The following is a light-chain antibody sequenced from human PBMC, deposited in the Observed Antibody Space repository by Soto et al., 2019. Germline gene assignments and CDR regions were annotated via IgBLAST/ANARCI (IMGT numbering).Light chain of an antibody. V-gene: IGKV2-28*01. CDR1: QNLLHSNGYNY. Sequence: DTVMTQSPLSLPVTPGEPASISCRSSQNLLHSNGYNYLDWYLQTAGQSPQLLIYLGSNRASGVPDRFSGSGSGTDFTLKISGVEAEDVGVYYCMQALQTPRTFGQGTKVEIK. J-gene: IGKJ1*01. CDR2: LGS. CDR3: MQALQTPRT.